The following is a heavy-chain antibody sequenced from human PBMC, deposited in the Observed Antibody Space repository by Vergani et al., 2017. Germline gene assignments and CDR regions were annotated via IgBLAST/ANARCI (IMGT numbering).Heavy chain of an antibody. V-gene: IGHV4-38-2*01. J-gene: IGHJ4*02. CDR1: GYSITSGYY. D-gene: IGHD3-22*01. CDR2: IYHTGST. Sequence: QVQLLESGPGLLKPSETLSLTCSVSGYSITSGYYWGWIRQPPGRGLEWIGSIYHTGSTYYNPSLKSRVTISVDTSKNQFSLKLSSVTAADTAVYYCARLGFYDSSGYYPYYFDYWGQGTLVTVSS. CDR3: ARLGFYDSSGYYPYYFDY.